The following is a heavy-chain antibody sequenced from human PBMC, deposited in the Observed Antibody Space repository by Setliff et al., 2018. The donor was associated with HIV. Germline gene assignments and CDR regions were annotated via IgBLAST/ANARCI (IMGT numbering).Heavy chain of an antibody. J-gene: IGHJ5*02. D-gene: IGHD3-16*01. CDR1: GYIFSEFY. CDR2: VNPEDGES. CDR3: ARSGGGWYNWFDP. Sequence: ASVKVSYKTSGYIFSEFYIHWVQQAPGKGLEWVGRVNPEDGESIYAEKFQGRVTITADTSTDTAYMELSSLRFDDTAVYYCARSGGGWYNWFDPWGQGTPVTVSS. V-gene: IGHV1-69-2*01.